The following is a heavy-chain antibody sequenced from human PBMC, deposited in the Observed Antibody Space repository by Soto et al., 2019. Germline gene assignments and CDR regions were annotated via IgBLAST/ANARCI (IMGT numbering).Heavy chain of an antibody. J-gene: IGHJ4*02. V-gene: IGHV3-15*01. Sequence: PGGSLRLSCAASRFIFSNAWMSWVRQAPGKGLEWVGRIKSKTNGGTTDYAAPVRGRFSISRDDSKNTLYLQMNSLKTEDTAVYYCTTDDPINRYWGQGTLVTVSS. CDR2: IKSKTNGGTT. CDR3: TTDDPINRY. CDR1: RFIFSNAW.